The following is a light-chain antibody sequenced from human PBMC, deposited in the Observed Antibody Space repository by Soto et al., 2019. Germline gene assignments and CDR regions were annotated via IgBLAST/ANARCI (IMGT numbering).Light chain of an antibody. CDR3: HSYDTNRSGGSV. CDR1: SSNIGAGFD. CDR2: GNN. V-gene: IGLV1-40*01. Sequence: QSVLTQSPSVSGAPGQRVSISCTGTSSNIGAGFDVHWYQQLPATAPKLLIYGNNNRPSGVPDRFSGSKSGTSASLAITGLQAEDEADYYCHSYDTNRSGGSVFGTGTKLTVL. J-gene: IGLJ1*01.